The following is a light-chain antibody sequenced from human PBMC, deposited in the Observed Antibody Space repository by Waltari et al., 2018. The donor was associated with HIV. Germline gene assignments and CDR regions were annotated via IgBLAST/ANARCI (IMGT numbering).Light chain of an antibody. CDR3: YSYAGSLL. J-gene: IGLJ2*01. CDR2: DVS. Sequence: QSALTQPRSVSGPPGQSVTISCTGSSSDVGGYNYVSWYQQHPTKAPKLIIYDVSERPSGVPDRFSGAKSGNRASLTISGLQAEDEADYYCYSYAGSLLFGGGTKLTVL. V-gene: IGLV2-11*01. CDR1: SSDVGGYNY.